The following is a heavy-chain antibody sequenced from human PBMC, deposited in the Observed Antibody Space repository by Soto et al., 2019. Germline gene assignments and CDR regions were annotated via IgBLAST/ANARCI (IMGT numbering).Heavy chain of an antibody. V-gene: IGHV1-69*02. Sequence: QVQLVQSGAEVKKPGSSVKVSCKASGGTFSSYTISWVRQAPGQGLEWMGRIIPILGIANYAQKFQGRVTITADKSTSTAYMELSSLRSEDTAVYYCARGRLRTPYYYYYMDVWGKGTTVTVSS. CDR1: GGTFSSYT. CDR2: IIPILGIA. CDR3: ARGRLRTPYYYYYMDV. D-gene: IGHD2-15*01. J-gene: IGHJ6*03.